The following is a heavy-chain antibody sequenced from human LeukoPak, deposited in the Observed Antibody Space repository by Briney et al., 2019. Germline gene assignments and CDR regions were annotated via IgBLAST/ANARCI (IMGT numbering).Heavy chain of an antibody. CDR1: GFTFSIYA. J-gene: IGHJ4*02. D-gene: IGHD3-10*01. CDR2: ITGSGDYT. V-gene: IGHV3-23*01. CDR3: AKDRRGVFDF. Sequence: QTGGSLRLSCAASGFTFSIYAMTWVRQAPRKGLEWVSAITGSGDYTYYTDSVEGRVTISRDNSKNTVYLQMNSLRVEDTAVYYCAKDRRGVFDFWGQGTLVTVSS.